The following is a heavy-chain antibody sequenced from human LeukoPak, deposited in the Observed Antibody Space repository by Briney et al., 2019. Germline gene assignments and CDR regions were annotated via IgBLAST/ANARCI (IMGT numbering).Heavy chain of an antibody. CDR3: ARGGYYYDSSGSDY. Sequence: GASVKVSCKASGYTFIGYYMHWVRQAPGQGLEWMGWINPNSGGTNYAQKFQGRVTMTRDTSVSTAYMELSRLRSDDTAVYYCARGGYYYDSSGSDYWGQGTLVTVSS. V-gene: IGHV1-2*02. CDR1: GYTFIGYY. D-gene: IGHD3-22*01. J-gene: IGHJ4*02. CDR2: INPNSGGT.